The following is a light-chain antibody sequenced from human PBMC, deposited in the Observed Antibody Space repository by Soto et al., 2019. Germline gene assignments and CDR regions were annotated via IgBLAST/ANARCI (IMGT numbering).Light chain of an antibody. Sequence: QSALTQPPSVSGSPGQSVTISCTGTHEVASYNRVSWYQQTPGTSPRLLVYDVTKRASGISDRFSGSKSGNTASLTISGLQDEDEGDYYCGLYTLAETVVLGGGTKLTVL. CDR3: GLYTLAETVV. CDR2: DVT. CDR1: HEVASYNR. J-gene: IGLJ2*01. V-gene: IGLV2-18*01.